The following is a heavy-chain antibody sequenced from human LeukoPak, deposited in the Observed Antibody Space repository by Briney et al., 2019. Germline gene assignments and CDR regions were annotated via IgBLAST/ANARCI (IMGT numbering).Heavy chain of an antibody. Sequence: GGSLRLSCAASGFTFSNAWMNWVRQAPGKGLEWVGRIKGKTDGGTTDYAAPVKGRFTISRDDSRNTLYLQMNSLKTEDTAVYYCVRQRGSSGTINHFDPWGQGTLVTVSS. V-gene: IGHV3-15*01. D-gene: IGHD3-10*01. J-gene: IGHJ5*02. CDR2: IKGKTDGGTT. CDR1: GFTFSNAW. CDR3: VRQRGSSGTINHFDP.